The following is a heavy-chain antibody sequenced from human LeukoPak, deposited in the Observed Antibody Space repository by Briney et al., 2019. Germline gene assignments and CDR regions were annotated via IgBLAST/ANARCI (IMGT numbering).Heavy chain of an antibody. D-gene: IGHD6-19*01. CDR2: ITSSGAIT. CDR3: TKRDSSGSYYFDS. Sequence: GGSLRLSCAASGFTFDDYGMSWVRQAPGKGLEWVSGITSSGAITFYGDSLKGRFSISRDNSKSTLYLQMNSLSAEDTALYYCTKRDSSGSYYFDSWGQGTLVTVSS. V-gene: IGHV3-23*01. CDR1: GFTFDDYG. J-gene: IGHJ4*02.